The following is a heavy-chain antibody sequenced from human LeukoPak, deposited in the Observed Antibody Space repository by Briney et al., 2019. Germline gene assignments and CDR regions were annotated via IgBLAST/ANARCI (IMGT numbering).Heavy chain of an antibody. CDR2: IYYSGST. CDR3: ARDVGGYDFDY. D-gene: IGHD5-12*01. V-gene: IGHV4-59*01. J-gene: IGHJ4*02. Sequence: SETLSLTCTVSGGSISSYYWSWIRQPPGKGREWIGYIYYSGSTNYNPSLKSRVTISVDTSKNQFSLKLSSVTAADTAVYYCARDVGGYDFDYWGQGTLVTVSS. CDR1: GGSISSYY.